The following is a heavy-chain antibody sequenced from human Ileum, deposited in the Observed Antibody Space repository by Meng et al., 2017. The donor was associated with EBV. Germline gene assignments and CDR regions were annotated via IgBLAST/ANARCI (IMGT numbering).Heavy chain of an antibody. CDR1: GGSITSYSYY. CDR3: ARRDTAWFDP. V-gene: IGHV4-39*01. CDR2: IYHTGST. J-gene: IGHJ5*02. D-gene: IGHD2-21*02. Sequence: QLHLQKSDPGLVNPSETLSLTCSVSGGSITSYSYYWGWIRQPPGKGLEWIATIYHTGSTYYNPSLKSRVTISVDTSKNEFSLKVTSVTAADTALYYCARRDTAWFDPWGRGTLVTVSS.